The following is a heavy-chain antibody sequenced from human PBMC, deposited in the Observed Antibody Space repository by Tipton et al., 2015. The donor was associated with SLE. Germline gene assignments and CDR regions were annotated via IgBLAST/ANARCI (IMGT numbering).Heavy chain of an antibody. V-gene: IGHV3-23*01. CDR1: GFTFSSYA. D-gene: IGHD3-9*01. J-gene: IGHJ4*02. Sequence: SLRLSCAASGFTFSSYAMSWVRQAPGKGLEWVSAISGSGGSTYYADSVKGRFTISRDNSKNTLYLQMNSLRAEDTAVYYCARDGGLRGDYDILTGLFDYWGQGTLVTVSS. CDR2: ISGSGGST. CDR3: ARDGGLRGDYDILTGLFDY.